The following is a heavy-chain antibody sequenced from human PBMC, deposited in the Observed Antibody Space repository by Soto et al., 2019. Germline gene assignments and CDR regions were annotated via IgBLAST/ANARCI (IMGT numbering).Heavy chain of an antibody. CDR3: AREVRYYDFWSGYYTGFYYYYGMDV. V-gene: IGHV1-2*02. J-gene: IGHJ6*02. Sequence: QVQLVQSGAEVKKPGASVKVSCKASGYTFTGYYMHWVRQAPGQGLEWMGWINPNSGGTNYAQKFQGRVNMTRDTSISTAYMELSRLRSDDTAVYYCAREVRYYDFWSGYYTGFYYYYGMDVWGQGTTVTVSS. CDR1: GYTFTGYY. CDR2: INPNSGGT. D-gene: IGHD3-3*01.